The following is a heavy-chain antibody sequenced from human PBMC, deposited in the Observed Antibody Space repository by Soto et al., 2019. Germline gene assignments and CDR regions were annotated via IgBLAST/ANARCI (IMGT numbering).Heavy chain of an antibody. Sequence: SETLSLTCAVYGGSFSGYYWSRIRQPPGKGLEWIGEINHSGSTNYNPSLKSRVTISVDTSKNQFSLKLSSVTAADTAVYYCARSSSIAARPGYSGMDVWGQGTTVTVSS. J-gene: IGHJ6*02. CDR3: ARSSSIAARPGYSGMDV. D-gene: IGHD6-6*01. V-gene: IGHV4-34*01. CDR1: GGSFSGYY. CDR2: INHSGST.